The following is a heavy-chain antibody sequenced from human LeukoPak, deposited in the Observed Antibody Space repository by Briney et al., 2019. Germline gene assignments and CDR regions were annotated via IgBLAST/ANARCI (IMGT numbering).Heavy chain of an antibody. V-gene: IGHV3-30*18. D-gene: IGHD3-22*01. CDR3: VKDIYYDSSGYRGCFDY. Sequence: RGSLRLSCAASAFTFSAYAMRWVRQAPGNGLEWVAAMSYDGSNTYYVDSVKGRFTLSRDNSKNTLYLQMNSVRAEDTAVYYCVKDIYYDSSGYRGCFDYWGQGALVTVSS. CDR2: MSYDGSNT. CDR1: AFTFSAYA. J-gene: IGHJ4*02.